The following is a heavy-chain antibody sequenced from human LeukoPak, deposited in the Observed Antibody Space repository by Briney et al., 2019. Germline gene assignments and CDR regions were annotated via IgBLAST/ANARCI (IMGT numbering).Heavy chain of an antibody. CDR2: ISKDGGNT. CDR3: AKIHATGWYDWFFHL. V-gene: IGHV3-30-3*02. J-gene: IGHJ2*01. Sequence: PGRSLRLSCAASGFILSNYAMHWVRQAPGKGLEWVAVISKDGGNTHYADSVKGRFTVSRDDSKNTLYLQMNSVRSDDTAVYHCAKIHATGWYDWFFHLWGRGSQVTVSS. D-gene: IGHD6-19*01. CDR1: GFILSNYA.